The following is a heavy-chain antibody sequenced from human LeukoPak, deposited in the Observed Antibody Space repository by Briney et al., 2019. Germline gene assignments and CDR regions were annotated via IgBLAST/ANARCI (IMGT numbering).Heavy chain of an antibody. Sequence: SETLSLTCTVSGGSISSYYWSWIRQPAGKGLEWIGRIYTSGSTNYNPSLKSRVTMSVDTSKNQFSLKLSSVTAADTAVYYCARETHIAVAGTFYYYGMDVWGQGTMVTVSS. V-gene: IGHV4-4*07. CDR3: ARETHIAVAGTFYYYGMDV. CDR2: IYTSGST. CDR1: GGSISSYY. D-gene: IGHD6-19*01. J-gene: IGHJ6*02.